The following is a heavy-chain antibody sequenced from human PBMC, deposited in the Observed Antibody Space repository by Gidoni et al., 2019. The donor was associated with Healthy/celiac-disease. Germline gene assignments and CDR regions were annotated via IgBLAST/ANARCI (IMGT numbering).Heavy chain of an antibody. Sequence: QVQLVQSGAEVKKSGSSVKVSCKAPGGTVSSYAISGVRQAPGQGLEWMGGIIPIFGTANYAQKFQGRVTITADKSTSTAYMELSSLRSEDTAVYYCARAHLSTDYSISWYVNWFDPWGQGTLVTVSS. V-gene: IGHV1-69*06. D-gene: IGHD6-13*01. J-gene: IGHJ5*02. CDR1: GGTVSSYA. CDR3: ARAHLSTDYSISWYVNWFDP. CDR2: IIPIFGTA.